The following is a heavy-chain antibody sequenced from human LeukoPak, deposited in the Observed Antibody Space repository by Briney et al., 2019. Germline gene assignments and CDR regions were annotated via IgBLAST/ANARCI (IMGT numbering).Heavy chain of an antibody. D-gene: IGHD6-13*01. Sequence: SETLSLTCTVSGGSISSSSYYWGWIRQPPGKGLEWIGSIYYSGSTYYNPSLKSRVTISVDTSKNQFSLKLSSVTAADTAVYYCARDGVSGQLVNGLFDPWGQGTLVTVSS. CDR2: IYYSGST. CDR3: ARDGVSGQLVNGLFDP. J-gene: IGHJ5*02. V-gene: IGHV4-39*07. CDR1: GGSISSSSYY.